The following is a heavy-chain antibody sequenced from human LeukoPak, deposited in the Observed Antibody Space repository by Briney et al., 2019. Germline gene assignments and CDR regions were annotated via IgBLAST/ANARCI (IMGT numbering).Heavy chain of an antibody. CDR3: ARGGVAVAAFYYGMDV. CDR1: GGSFSGYY. J-gene: IGHJ6*02. Sequence: SETLSLTCAVYGGSFSGYYWSWIRQPPGKGLEWIGEINHSGSTNYNPSLKSRVTISVDTSKNQFSLKLSSVTAADTAVYYCARGGVAVAAFYYGMDVWGQGTTVTVSS. CDR2: INHSGST. D-gene: IGHD6-19*01. V-gene: IGHV4-34*01.